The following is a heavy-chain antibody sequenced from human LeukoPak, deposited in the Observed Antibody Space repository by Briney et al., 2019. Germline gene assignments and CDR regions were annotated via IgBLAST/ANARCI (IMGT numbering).Heavy chain of an antibody. Sequence: PSETLSPTCTVSGGSISDNYWSWLRQPPGRGLEWIGYAYYSGHTNYNSSLKSRVTMSLDTSKSQFSLRLSSVTAADTAVYFCARHPFATPFDYWGPGTLVTVSS. CDR3: ARHPFATPFDY. CDR2: AYYSGHT. CDR1: GGSISDNY. D-gene: IGHD2-15*01. J-gene: IGHJ4*02. V-gene: IGHV4-59*08.